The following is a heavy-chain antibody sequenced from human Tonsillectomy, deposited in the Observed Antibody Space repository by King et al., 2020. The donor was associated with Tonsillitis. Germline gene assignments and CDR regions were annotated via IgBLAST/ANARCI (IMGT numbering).Heavy chain of an antibody. CDR2: INPSGGST. J-gene: IGHJ4*02. D-gene: IGHD4-23*01. Sequence: QLVQSGAEVKKPGASVKVSCKASGYTFTSYYMHWVRQGPGQGLEWMGIINPSGGSTSYAQTFQGRVTMTRDTSTSTVYMELSSLRSEDTAVYYCARAGTTVVTHFDYWGQGTLVTVSS. CDR1: GYTFTSYY. V-gene: IGHV1-46*03. CDR3: ARAGTTVVTHFDY.